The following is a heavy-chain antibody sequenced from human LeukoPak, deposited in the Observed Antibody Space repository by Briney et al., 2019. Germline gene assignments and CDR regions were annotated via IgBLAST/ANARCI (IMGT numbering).Heavy chain of an antibody. V-gene: IGHV3-20*04. CDR3: AREEGYYYDSSGYYWQVALDY. Sequence: GGSLRLSCAASGFTFDDYGMSWVRQAPGKGLEWVSGINWNGGSTGYADSVNGRFTISRDNAKNSLYLQMNSLRAEDTAVYYCAREEGYYYDSSGYYWQVALDYWGQGTLVTVSS. CDR2: INWNGGST. CDR1: GFTFDDYG. D-gene: IGHD3-22*01. J-gene: IGHJ4*02.